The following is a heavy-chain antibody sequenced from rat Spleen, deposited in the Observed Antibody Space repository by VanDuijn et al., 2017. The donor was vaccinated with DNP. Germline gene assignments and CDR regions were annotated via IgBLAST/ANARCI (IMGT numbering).Heavy chain of an antibody. D-gene: IGHD1-11*01. J-gene: IGHJ2*01. Sequence: EVQLVESGGDLVHPGRSLKLSCAASGFTFTAYYMAWVRQAPTEGLEWVASITTSGDSTSSPDSVKGRFTISRDNAKNTLYLQMNSLRSEDTATYYCARGGRSYFDYWGQGVMVTVSS. V-gene: IGHV5-25*01. CDR2: ITTSGDST. CDR1: GFTFTAYY. CDR3: ARGGRSYFDY.